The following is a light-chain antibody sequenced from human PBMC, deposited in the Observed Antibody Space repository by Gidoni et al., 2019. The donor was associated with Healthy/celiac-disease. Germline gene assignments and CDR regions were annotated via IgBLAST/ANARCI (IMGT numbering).Light chain of an antibody. J-gene: IGLJ2*01. CDR3: QSYDSSNLHVV. CDR2: EDN. V-gene: IGLV6-57*01. Sequence: FMLTQPHSVSESPGKTLTISCTRSSGSIASHYVQWYQQRPGSSPTTVIYEDNQRPSGVPERFSGSIDSSSNSASLTISGLKTEDEADYYCQSYDSSNLHVVFGGGTKLTVL. CDR1: SGSIASHY.